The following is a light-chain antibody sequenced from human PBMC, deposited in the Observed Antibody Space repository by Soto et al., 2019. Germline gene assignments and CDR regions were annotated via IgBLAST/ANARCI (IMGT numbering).Light chain of an antibody. Sequence: QSVLTQPASVSGSPGQSISISCSGTSSDVRDYNYVSWYQQHPGKAPKLMIYDVSNQPPGVSNRCSGSKSGNTASLTISGLQAEDEADYYCSSYTSSTSFVFGTATKLTVL. CDR1: SSDVRDYNY. J-gene: IGLJ1*01. V-gene: IGLV2-14*01. CDR3: SSYTSSTSFV. CDR2: DVS.